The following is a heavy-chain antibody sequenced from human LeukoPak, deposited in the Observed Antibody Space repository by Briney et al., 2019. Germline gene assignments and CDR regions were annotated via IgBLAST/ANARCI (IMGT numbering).Heavy chain of an antibody. J-gene: IGHJ4*02. CDR1: GGSFSGYY. Sequence: PSETLSLTCAVYGGSFSGYYWSWIRRPPGKGLEWIGEINHSGSTNYNPSLKSRVTISVDTSKNQFSLKLSSVTAADTAVYYCARGRRRSQVVPATIFDYWGQGTLVTVSS. D-gene: IGHD2-2*01. V-gene: IGHV4-34*01. CDR2: INHSGST. CDR3: ARGRRRSQVVPATIFDY.